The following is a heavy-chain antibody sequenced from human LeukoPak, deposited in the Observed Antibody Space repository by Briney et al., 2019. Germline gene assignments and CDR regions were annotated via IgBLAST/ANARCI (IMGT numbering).Heavy chain of an antibody. D-gene: IGHD2/OR15-2a*01. CDR3: ARDQALYFSYGDY. CDR2: IYYDGSNK. J-gene: IGHJ4*02. V-gene: IGHV3-33*01. CDR1: GFTFSNYG. Sequence: GGSLRLSCAASGFTFSNYGMHWVRQAPGMGLGWVAAIYYDGSNKYYADTVKGRFTISRDNSKNTLYLQVNSLTAEDTAVYYCARDQALYFSYGDYWGQGTLVTVSS.